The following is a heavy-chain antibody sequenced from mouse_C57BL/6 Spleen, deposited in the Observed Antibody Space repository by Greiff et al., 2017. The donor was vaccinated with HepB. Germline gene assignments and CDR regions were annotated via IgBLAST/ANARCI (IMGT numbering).Heavy chain of an antibody. J-gene: IGHJ2*01. CDR1: GFNFKNSY. Sequence: EVQLQQSVAELVRPGASVKLSCTASGFNFKNSYMHWVKQRPEKGLEWIGRIDPADGNTKYAPKFQGKATITADTSSNTAYLQLSSLTSEDTAIYYCARTAQASLDYWGQGTTLTVSS. D-gene: IGHD3-2*02. V-gene: IGHV14-3*01. CDR2: IDPADGNT. CDR3: ARTAQASLDY.